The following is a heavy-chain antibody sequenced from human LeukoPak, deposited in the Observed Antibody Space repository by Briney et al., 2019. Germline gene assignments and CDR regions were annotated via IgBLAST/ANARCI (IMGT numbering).Heavy chain of an antibody. CDR1: GFTFSSYS. J-gene: IGHJ4*02. CDR3: VRGNDYGGPHY. Sequence: GGSLRLSCAASGFTFSSYSMNWVRQAPGKGLEWVSSISSSSSYIYYADSVKGRFTISRDNGKNTLFLQMNSLRAEDAAVYYCVRGNDYGGPHYWGQGTLVTVSS. V-gene: IGHV3-21*01. CDR2: ISSSSSYI. D-gene: IGHD4-23*01.